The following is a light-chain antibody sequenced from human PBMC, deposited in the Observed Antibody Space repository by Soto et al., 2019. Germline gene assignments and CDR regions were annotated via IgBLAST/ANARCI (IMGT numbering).Light chain of an antibody. V-gene: IGLV1-40*01. Sequence: QTVVTQPPSVSGAPGQRVTISCTGSSSNIGANYDVHWYQHLPGTAPKLLIHSNTNRPSGVPDRFSGSRSGTSASLAITGLQAEDEADYYCQSYDSSLSGYVVGTGTKVTVL. J-gene: IGLJ1*01. CDR1: SSNIGANYD. CDR3: QSYDSSLSGYV. CDR2: SNT.